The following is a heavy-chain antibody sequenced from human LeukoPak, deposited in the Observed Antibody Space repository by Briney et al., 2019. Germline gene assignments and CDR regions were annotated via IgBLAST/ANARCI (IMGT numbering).Heavy chain of an antibody. CDR3: ARDSNYDNYYYYMDV. J-gene: IGHJ6*03. V-gene: IGHV4-59*01. Sequence: SETLSLTCTVSGGSISSYYWSWIRQPPGKGLEWIGYIYYSGSTNYNPSLKSRVTISVDTSKNQFSLKLSSVTAADTAVYYCARDSNYDNYYYYMDVWGKGTTVTVSS. CDR1: GGSISSYY. D-gene: IGHD4-11*01. CDR2: IYYSGST.